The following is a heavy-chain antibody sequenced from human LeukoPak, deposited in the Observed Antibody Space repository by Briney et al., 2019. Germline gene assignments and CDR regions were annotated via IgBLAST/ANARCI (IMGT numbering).Heavy chain of an antibody. Sequence: SETLSLTCAVYGGSFSDYYWSWIRQPPGEGLEWMGEINHSGSTNYNPSLKSLKSRVTISVDTSNNQFSLNLSSVTAADTAVYYCARHHVIARWVPYYYYYYMDVWGKGTTVTVSS. CDR1: GGSFSDYY. CDR2: INHSGST. V-gene: IGHV4-34*01. J-gene: IGHJ6*03. D-gene: IGHD3-16*02. CDR3: ARHHVIARWVPYYYYYYMDV.